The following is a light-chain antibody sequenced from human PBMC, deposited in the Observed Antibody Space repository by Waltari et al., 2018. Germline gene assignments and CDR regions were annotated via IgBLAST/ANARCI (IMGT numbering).Light chain of an antibody. CDR2: DAS. V-gene: IGKV3-15*01. J-gene: IGKJ2*01. CDR3: QQYSNWLGN. Sequence: ETVMAQSPATLSVSPGERATLSCRASQSVNSNLAWFQHIPGHAPSLSSSDASARATDDPASLSGSGCGTEFTLTIGSLQTEDFAVYYGQQYSNWLGNFGQGAKLEI. CDR1: QSVNSN.